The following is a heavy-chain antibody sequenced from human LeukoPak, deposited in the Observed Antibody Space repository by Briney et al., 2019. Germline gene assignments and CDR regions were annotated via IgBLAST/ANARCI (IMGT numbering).Heavy chain of an antibody. J-gene: IGHJ6*02. CDR3: AREPYCTNGVCYSHHRMTNSYYYYGMDV. CDR2: INPNSGGT. V-gene: IGHV1-2*02. Sequence: AASVKVSSKASGYTFTGYYMHWVRQAPGQGLEWMGWINPNSGGTNYAQKFQGRVTMTRDTSISTAYMELSRLRSDDTAVYYCAREPYCTNGVCYSHHRMTNSYYYYGMDVWGQGTTVTVSS. CDR1: GYTFTGYY. D-gene: IGHD2-8*01.